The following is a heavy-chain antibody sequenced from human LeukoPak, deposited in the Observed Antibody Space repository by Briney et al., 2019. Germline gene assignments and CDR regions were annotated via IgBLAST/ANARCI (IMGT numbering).Heavy chain of an antibody. CDR1: GYTFTDYY. CDR2: IDPNSGGT. Sequence: ASVKVSCKASGYTFTDYYIHWMRQAPGQGFEWMGWIDPNSGGTNDARKFQGRVTMTRDTSINTAYMELSRLTSDDTTIYFCARVWRVGASYNFDYWGQGTLVTVSS. CDR3: ARVWRVGASYNFDY. D-gene: IGHD1-26*01. V-gene: IGHV1-2*02. J-gene: IGHJ4*02.